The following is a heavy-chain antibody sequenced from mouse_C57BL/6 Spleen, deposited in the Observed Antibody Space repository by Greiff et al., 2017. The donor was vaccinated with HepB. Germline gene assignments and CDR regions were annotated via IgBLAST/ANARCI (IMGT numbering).Heavy chain of an antibody. V-gene: IGHV1-26*01. CDR3: ARHDFAY. D-gene: IGHD2-3*01. CDR1: GYTFTDYY. CDR2: INPNNGGT. Sequence: EVQLQQSGPELVKPGASVKISCKASGYTFTDYYMNWVKQSHGKSLEWIGDINPNNGGTSYNQKFKGKATLTVDKSSSTAYMELRSLTSEDSAVYYCARHDFAYWGQGTLVTVSA. J-gene: IGHJ3*01.